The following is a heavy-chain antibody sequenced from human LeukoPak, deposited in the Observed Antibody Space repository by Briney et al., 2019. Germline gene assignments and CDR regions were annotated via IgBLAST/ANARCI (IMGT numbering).Heavy chain of an antibody. Sequence: PGGSLRLSCAASGFTFSDYYMSWIRRAPGKGLEWVSYISSSGSTIYYADSVKGRFTISRDNAKNSLYLQMNSLRAEDTAVYYCARGGRATGFWSGYPMGDYYYYYMDVWGKGTTVTVSS. J-gene: IGHJ6*03. CDR1: GFTFSDYY. V-gene: IGHV3-11*04. D-gene: IGHD3-3*01. CDR2: ISSSGSTI. CDR3: ARGGRATGFWSGYPMGDYYYYYMDV.